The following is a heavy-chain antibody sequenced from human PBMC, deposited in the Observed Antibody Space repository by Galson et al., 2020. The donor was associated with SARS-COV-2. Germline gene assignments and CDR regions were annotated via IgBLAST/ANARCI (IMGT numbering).Heavy chain of an antibody. CDR3: ASDSHHYDSEGVMVWFDP. V-gene: IGHV1-18*04. D-gene: IGHD3-22*01. J-gene: IGHJ5*02. CDR1: GYTFTSYV. CDR2: ISAYNGDT. Sequence: ASVKVSCKASGYTFTSYVITWVRQAPGQGLEWMGWISAYNGDTNYAQKFQGRVTMTTDTSTSTAYMELRSLRSDDTAVYYCASDSHHYDSEGVMVWFDPWGQGTLVTVSS.